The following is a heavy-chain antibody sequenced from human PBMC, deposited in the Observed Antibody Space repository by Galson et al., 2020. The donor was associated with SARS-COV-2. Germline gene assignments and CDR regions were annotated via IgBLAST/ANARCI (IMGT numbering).Heavy chain of an antibody. V-gene: IGHV3-33*06. J-gene: IGHJ4*02. CDR3: AKDSTPIYRDSGLLFFPEYFDY. CDR1: GFTFSSYG. D-gene: IGHD6-19*01. CDR2: IWYDGSNK. Sequence: QLGESLKISCAASGFTFSSYGMHWVRQAPGKGLEWVAVIWYDGSNKYYADSVKGRFTISRDNSKNTLYLQMNSLRAEDTAVYYCAKDSTPIYRDSGLLFFPEYFDYWGQGTLVTVSS.